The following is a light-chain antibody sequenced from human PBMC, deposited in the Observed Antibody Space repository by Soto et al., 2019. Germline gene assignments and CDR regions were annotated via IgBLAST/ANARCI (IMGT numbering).Light chain of an antibody. CDR3: GTWDSRLSANVV. J-gene: IGLJ2*01. Sequence: QSVLTQPPSVSAAPGQKVTISCSGSSSNIGNNYVSWYQQLPGTAPKLLIYDNNKRPSGIPDRFSGSKSGTSATLGITGLQTGDEADYYCGTWDSRLSANVVFGGGPKVTXL. CDR1: SSNIGNNY. V-gene: IGLV1-51*01. CDR2: DNN.